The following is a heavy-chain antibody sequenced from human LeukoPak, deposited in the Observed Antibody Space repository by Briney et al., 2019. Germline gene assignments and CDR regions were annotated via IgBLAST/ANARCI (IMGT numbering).Heavy chain of an antibody. CDR2: ISAYNGNT. D-gene: IGHD5-12*01. CDR1: GYTFSSFG. Sequence: ASVTVSCKTSGYTFSSFGITWVRQAPGQGLEWMGWISAYNGNTNYAQKLQGRVTMTTDTSTSTAYMELRSLRSDDTAVYYCARGVYSGYDLDFYYYYMDVWGKGTTVTVSS. J-gene: IGHJ6*03. V-gene: IGHV1-18*01. CDR3: ARGVYSGYDLDFYYYYMDV.